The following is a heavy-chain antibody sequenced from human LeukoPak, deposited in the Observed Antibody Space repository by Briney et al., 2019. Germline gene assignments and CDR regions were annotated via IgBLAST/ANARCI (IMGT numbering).Heavy chain of an antibody. CDR1: GGSISSYY. CDR2: IYYSGST. Sequence: SETLSLTCTVSGGSISSYYWSWIRQPPGKGLEWIGYIYYSGSTNYNPSLKSRVTISVDTSKNQFSLKLSSVTAGDTAVYYCARRGYDADAFDIWGQGTMVTVSS. V-gene: IGHV4-59*08. D-gene: IGHD5-12*01. J-gene: IGHJ3*02. CDR3: ARRGYDADAFDI.